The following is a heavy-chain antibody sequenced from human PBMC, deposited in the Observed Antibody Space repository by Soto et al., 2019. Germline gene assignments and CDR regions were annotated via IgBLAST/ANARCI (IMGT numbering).Heavy chain of an antibody. CDR3: ARALDFWSAYFDY. CDR2: ISGGNT. Sequence: GGSLRLSCAASGFTFSTSAMSWVRQAPGKGLEWVSAISGGNTYYADSVKGRFTISTDNSKNTLHLQMNSLRTEDTAVYYCARALDFWSAYFDYWGQGSLVTVSS. J-gene: IGHJ4*02. CDR1: GFTFSTSA. V-gene: IGHV3-23*01. D-gene: IGHD3-3*01.